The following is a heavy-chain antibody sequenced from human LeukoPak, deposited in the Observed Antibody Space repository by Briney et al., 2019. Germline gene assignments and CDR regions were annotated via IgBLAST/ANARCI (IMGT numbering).Heavy chain of an antibody. Sequence: GGSLKISCKGSGYSFTSYWIGWVRQMPGKGLEWMGIIYPGDSDTRYSPSFQGQVTISADKSISTAYLQWSSLKASDTAMYYCARHLVIAVAGYNWFDPWGQGTLVTVSS. CDR1: GYSFTSYW. D-gene: IGHD6-19*01. CDR2: IYPGDSDT. V-gene: IGHV5-51*01. CDR3: ARHLVIAVAGYNWFDP. J-gene: IGHJ5*02.